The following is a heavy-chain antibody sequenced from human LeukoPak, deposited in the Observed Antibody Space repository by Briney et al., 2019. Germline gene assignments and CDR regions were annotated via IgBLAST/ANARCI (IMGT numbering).Heavy chain of an antibody. Sequence: GGSLRLSCAASGFTFSSYWMSWVRQAPGKGLEWVANIKQDGSEKYYVGSVKGRFTISRDNAKNSLYLQMNSLRAEDTAVYYCARDYATNYYGSGSYYDGYGMDVWGQGTTVTVSS. CDR1: GFTFSSYW. CDR2: IKQDGSEK. V-gene: IGHV3-7*01. J-gene: IGHJ6*02. D-gene: IGHD3-10*01. CDR3: ARDYATNYYGSGSYYDGYGMDV.